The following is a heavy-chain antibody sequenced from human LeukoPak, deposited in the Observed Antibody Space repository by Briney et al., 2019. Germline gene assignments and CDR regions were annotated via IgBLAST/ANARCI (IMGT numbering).Heavy chain of an antibody. CDR1: GGSLSGYY. CDR2: INHSGST. D-gene: IGHD2-2*02. CDR3: ARGRGGRGTRAAAIRGTYNWFDP. V-gene: IGHV4-34*01. J-gene: IGHJ5*02. Sequence: PSETLSLTCAVYGGSLSGYYWSWIRQPPGKGLEWIGEINHSGSTNYNPSLKSRVTISVDTSKNQFSLKLSSVTAADTAVYYCARGRGGRGTRAAAIRGTYNWFDPWGQGTLVTVSS.